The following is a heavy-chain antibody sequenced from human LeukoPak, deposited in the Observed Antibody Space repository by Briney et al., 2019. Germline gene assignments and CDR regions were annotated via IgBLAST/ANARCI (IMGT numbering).Heavy chain of an antibody. V-gene: IGHV4-59*10. J-gene: IGHJ6*03. CDR3: ARVTCGGACRGHYYDYYMDV. CDR1: GGSFSGYY. Sequence: AETLSLTGAVYGGSFSGYYWSWIRQPAGKGLEWIGRIYTRGRTNYNPSLKSRVTISVDTSKNQFSLKLSSVTAADTAVYYCARVTCGGACRGHYYDYYMDVWGKGTTVTISS. D-gene: IGHD2-21*02. CDR2: IYTRGRT.